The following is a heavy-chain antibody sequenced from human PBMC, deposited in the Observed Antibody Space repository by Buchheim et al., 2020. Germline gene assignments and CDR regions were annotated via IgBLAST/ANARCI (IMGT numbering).Heavy chain of an antibody. CDR1: GFIFSDYY. Sequence: QAQLVESGGGLVEPGGSLRLSCAASGFIFSDYYMSWVRQAPGKGLEWVSYIIRSGSTIWYTDSVQGRFTISRYNAKNSLYLPLNSPRAEDTAVYYCARDVGVRGAFFGMDVWGQGTT. V-gene: IGHV3-11*01. CDR2: IIRSGSTI. J-gene: IGHJ6*02. CDR3: ARDVGVRGAFFGMDV. D-gene: IGHD3-10*01.